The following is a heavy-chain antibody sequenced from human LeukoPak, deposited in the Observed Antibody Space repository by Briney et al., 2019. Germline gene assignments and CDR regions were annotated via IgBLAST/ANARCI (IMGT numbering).Heavy chain of an antibody. CDR1: GYSFTSYW. CDR2: IYPGDSDT. V-gene: IGHV5-51*01. CDR3: ARHKRPEDFWAAGTHYYYYGMDV. J-gene: IGHJ6*02. D-gene: IGHD6-13*01. Sequence: GESLKISCKGSGYSFTSYWIGWVRQMPGKGLEWMGIIYPGDSDTRYSPSFQGQVTISADKSISTAYLQWSSLKVSDTAMYYCARHKRPEDFWAAGTHYYYYGMDVWGQGTTVTVSS.